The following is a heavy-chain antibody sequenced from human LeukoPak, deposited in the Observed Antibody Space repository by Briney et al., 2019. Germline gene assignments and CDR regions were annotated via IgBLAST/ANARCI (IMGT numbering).Heavy chain of an antibody. CDR1: GFTFSNYA. V-gene: IGHV3-23*01. CDR2: ISGSGGST. CDR3: ARHIVGATQHFDS. Sequence: GESLRLSCAASGFTFSNYAMTWVRQAPGKGLEWVSTISGSGGSTYYADSVKGRFTISRDNSKNTLYLQMSSLRVEDTAVYYCARHIVGATQHFDSWGQGTLVTVSS. J-gene: IGHJ4*02. D-gene: IGHD1-26*01.